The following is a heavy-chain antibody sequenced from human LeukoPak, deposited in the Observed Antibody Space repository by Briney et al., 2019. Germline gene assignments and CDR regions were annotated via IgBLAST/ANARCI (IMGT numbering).Heavy chain of an antibody. D-gene: IGHD2-15*01. Sequence: SVKVSCKASGGTFSSYAISWVRQAPGQGLEWMGTIIPILGIANYAQKFHGRVTITAEKSTSTAYMELRSLRSEDTAVYYCARAGTVVVAENWFDPWGQGTLVTVSS. CDR1: GGTFSSYA. J-gene: IGHJ5*02. V-gene: IGHV1-69*04. CDR2: IIPILGIA. CDR3: ARAGTVVVAENWFDP.